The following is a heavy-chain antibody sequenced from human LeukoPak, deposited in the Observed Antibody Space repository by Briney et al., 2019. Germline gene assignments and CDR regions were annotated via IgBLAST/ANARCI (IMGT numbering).Heavy chain of an antibody. J-gene: IGHJ5*02. CDR2: ISSSSSYI. CDR1: GFTFSSYS. CDR3: AREGWYYDSSGKKESGWFDP. D-gene: IGHD3-22*01. Sequence: PGGSLRLSCAASGFTFSSYSMNWVRQAPGKGLEWVSSISSSSSYIYYADSVKGRFTISRDNAKNSLYLQMNSLRAEDTAVYYCAREGWYYDSSGKKESGWFDPWGQGTLVTVSS. V-gene: IGHV3-21*01.